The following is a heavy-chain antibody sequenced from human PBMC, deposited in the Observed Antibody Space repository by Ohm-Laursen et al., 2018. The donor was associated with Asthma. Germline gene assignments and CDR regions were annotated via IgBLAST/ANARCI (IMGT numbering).Heavy chain of an antibody. CDR3: ARGAFYYESTGYYFFDH. D-gene: IGHD3-22*01. CDR1: GGSISSGSYY. CDR2: IYYSGLT. Sequence: SETLSLTCTVSGGSISSGSYYWSWIRQHPGRGLEWIGYIYYSGLTYSNPSLRSRVTLSVDTSTNQFSLNLTSMTAADTAVYYCARGAFYYESTGYYFFDHWGQGALVTVSS. J-gene: IGHJ4*02. V-gene: IGHV4-31*03.